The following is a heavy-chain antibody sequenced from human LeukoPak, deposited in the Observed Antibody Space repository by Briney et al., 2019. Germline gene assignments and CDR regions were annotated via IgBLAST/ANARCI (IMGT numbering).Heavy chain of an antibody. CDR1: GYTFTNYA. J-gene: IGHJ4*02. D-gene: IGHD6-19*01. CDR2: INTNTGNP. Sequence: GASVKVSCKASGYTFTNYAMNWVRQAPGQGLEWMGWINTNTGNPTYAQGFTGRFVFSLDTSVSTAYLHISSLNVEDTAAYYCARAAVGGPPDYWGQGTLVTVSS. V-gene: IGHV7-4-1*02. CDR3: ARAAVGGPPDY.